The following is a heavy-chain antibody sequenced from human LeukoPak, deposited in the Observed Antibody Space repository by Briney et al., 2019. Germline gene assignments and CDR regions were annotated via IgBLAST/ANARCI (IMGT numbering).Heavy chain of an antibody. CDR1: GGSISSYY. CDR2: IYYSGST. Sequence: SETLSLTCTVSGGSISSYYWSWIRQPPGKGLEWIGYIYYSGSTNYNPSLKSRVTISVDTSKNQFSLKLSSVTAADTAVYYCARGATYHYDSSGYPTYDYWGQGTLVTVSS. J-gene: IGHJ4*02. CDR3: ARGATYHYDSSGYPTYDY. V-gene: IGHV4-59*01. D-gene: IGHD3-22*01.